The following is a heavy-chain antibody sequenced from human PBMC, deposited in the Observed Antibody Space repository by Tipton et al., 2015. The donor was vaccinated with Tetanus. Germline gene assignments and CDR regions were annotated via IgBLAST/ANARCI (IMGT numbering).Heavy chain of an antibody. D-gene: IGHD1-26*01. CDR2: INHRGGT. CDR1: GGSSSGFY. V-gene: IGHV4-34*01. Sequence: LRLSCAVYGGSSSGFYWSWIRQTPGKGLEWIGEINHRGGTSYNPSLKRRATISVDTSKNQFSLNLTSVTAADTAMYYCARDRHPYRISGAFRGNDALDIWGPGALVTVSS. J-gene: IGHJ3*02. CDR3: ARDRHPYRISGAFRGNDALDI.